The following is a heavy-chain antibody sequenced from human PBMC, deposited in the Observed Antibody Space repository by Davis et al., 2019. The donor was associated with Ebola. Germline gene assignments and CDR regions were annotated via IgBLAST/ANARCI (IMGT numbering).Heavy chain of an antibody. Sequence: AASVKVSCKASGYTFTGYYMHWVRQAPGQGLEWMGRINPDSGGTSYAQKFQGRVTMTRDTSISTAYMELSRLRSDDTAVYYCASSERSGWPDFDYWGQGTLVTVSS. D-gene: IGHD6-19*01. CDR3: ASSERSGWPDFDY. J-gene: IGHJ4*02. CDR1: GYTFTGYY. CDR2: INPDSGGT. V-gene: IGHV1-2*06.